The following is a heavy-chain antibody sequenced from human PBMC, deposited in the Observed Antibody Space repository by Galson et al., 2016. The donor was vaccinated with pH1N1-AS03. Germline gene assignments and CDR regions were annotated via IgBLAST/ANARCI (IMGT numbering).Heavy chain of an antibody. Sequence: SVKVSCKASGYTFITYGISWVRQAPGQGLEWMGWMSAYSGETRYAPNFQGRVTMTRDTSTRKSYMDLRSLTSDDTAVYYCVREFEDPQKRVVAFGYWGQGTLVIVSS. CDR2: MSAYSGET. V-gene: IGHV1-18*01. CDR1: GYTFITYG. CDR3: VREFEDPQKRVVAFGY. J-gene: IGHJ4*02.